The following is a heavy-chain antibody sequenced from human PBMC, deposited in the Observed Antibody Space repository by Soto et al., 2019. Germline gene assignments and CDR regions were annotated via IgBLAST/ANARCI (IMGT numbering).Heavy chain of an antibody. V-gene: IGHV1-18*01. CDR2: ISAYNDNT. D-gene: IGHD1-26*01. J-gene: IGHJ4*02. CDR1: GYTFTSYG. CDR3: ARDATKLYSGSYPFFRY. Sequence: GASVKVSCKASGYTFTSYGLSWVRQAPGQGLEWMGWISAYNDNTNYAQKLQGRVTITTDTSTSTAYMELRSLRSDDTAVYYCARDATKLYSGSYPFFRYWGQGTLVTVSS.